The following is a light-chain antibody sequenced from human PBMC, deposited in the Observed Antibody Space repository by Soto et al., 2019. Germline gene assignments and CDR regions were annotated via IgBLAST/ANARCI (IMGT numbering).Light chain of an antibody. Sequence: QSVLTQPPSVSGAPGQRVTISCTGSSSNIGASYEVHWYQQLPGRAPKLLIYGNNNRPSGVPDRFSGSKSGTSGSLAITGLQAEDEADYYCRSYDSSLSGYVFGTGTNVTVL. CDR3: RSYDSSLSGYV. V-gene: IGLV1-40*01. J-gene: IGLJ1*01. CDR2: GNN. CDR1: SSNIGASYE.